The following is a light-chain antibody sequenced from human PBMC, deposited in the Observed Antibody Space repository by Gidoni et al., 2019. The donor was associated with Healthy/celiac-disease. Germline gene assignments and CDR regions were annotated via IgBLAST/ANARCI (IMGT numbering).Light chain of an antibody. J-gene: IGLJ2*01. CDR3: QAWDRTYVV. V-gene: IGLV3-1*01. CDR2: QDS. CDR1: KLGDKY. Sequence: SYELTQPPSVSVSPGQTASITCSGDKLGDKYAFWYQQKPGQSPVLVIYQDSKRPSGIPERFSGSNSGNTATLTISGTQAMDEADYYCQAWDRTYVVFGGGTKLTVL.